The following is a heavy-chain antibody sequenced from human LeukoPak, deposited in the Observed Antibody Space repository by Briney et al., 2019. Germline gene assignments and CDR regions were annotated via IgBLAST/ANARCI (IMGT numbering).Heavy chain of an antibody. CDR3: ARKRRPVMHVWFDP. CDR1: GYSFTNYY. D-gene: IGHD1-1*01. CDR2: INPNSGGT. V-gene: IGHV1-2*02. J-gene: IGHJ5*02. Sequence: ASVKVSCKTSGYSFTNYYIHWVRQAPGQGLEWMGWINPNSGGTNYAQKFQGRVTMTRDTSISTAYMELSRLRSDDTAVYYCARKRRPVMHVWFDPWGQGTLVTVSS.